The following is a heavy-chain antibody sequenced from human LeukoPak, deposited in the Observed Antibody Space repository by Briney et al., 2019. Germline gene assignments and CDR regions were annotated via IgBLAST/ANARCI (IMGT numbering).Heavy chain of an antibody. J-gene: IGHJ3*02. Sequence: GSLRLSCAASGFTFSSYGMHWVRQAPGKGLEWVAVIWYDGSNKYYADSVKGRFTISRDNSKNTLYLQMNSLGAEDTAVYYCARDSIVVVPAAIPQGAFDIWGQGTMVTVSS. CDR1: GFTFSSYG. D-gene: IGHD2-2*02. V-gene: IGHV3-33*01. CDR2: IWYDGSNK. CDR3: ARDSIVVVPAAIPQGAFDI.